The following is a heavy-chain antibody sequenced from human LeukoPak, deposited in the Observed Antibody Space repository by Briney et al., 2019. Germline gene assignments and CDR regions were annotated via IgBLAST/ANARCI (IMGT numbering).Heavy chain of an antibody. Sequence: SIYYSGSTYYNPSLKSRVTISVDTSKNQFSLKLSSVTAADTAVYYCARDYRNIVVVTGFDYWGQGTLVTVSS. CDR2: IYYSGST. D-gene: IGHD2-21*02. CDR3: ARDYRNIVVVTGFDY. V-gene: IGHV4-39*07. J-gene: IGHJ4*02.